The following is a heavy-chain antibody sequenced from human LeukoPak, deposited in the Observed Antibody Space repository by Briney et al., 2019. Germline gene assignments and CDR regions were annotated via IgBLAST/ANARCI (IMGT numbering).Heavy chain of an antibody. CDR2: AGWAGGTT. Sequence: GGSLRLSCATSGFNFDRYTIHWVRQAPGKGLGWASLAGWAGGTTYYSDSVRGRFTISRDSGKNSVYLQMNSLTTDDTAFYFCAKELDTMFFDYWGQGALVTVSS. CDR3: AKELDTMFFDY. J-gene: IGHJ4*02. D-gene: IGHD5-18*01. V-gene: IGHV3-43*01. CDR1: GFNFDRYT.